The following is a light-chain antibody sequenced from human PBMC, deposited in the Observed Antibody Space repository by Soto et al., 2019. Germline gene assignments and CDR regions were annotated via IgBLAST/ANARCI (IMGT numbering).Light chain of an antibody. CDR1: QSLVHSDGNSY. J-gene: IGKJ2*01. CDR2: MIS. V-gene: IGKV2-24*01. Sequence: DFVMTQTPLSSPVTLGQPASISCRSSQSLVHSDGNSYLSWLHQRPGQPPRLLIYMISNRFSGVPDRFRGSGAGTDFTMKISRVEPEDVWVYYCMQATQPYTFGQGNTLEIK. CDR3: MQATQPYT.